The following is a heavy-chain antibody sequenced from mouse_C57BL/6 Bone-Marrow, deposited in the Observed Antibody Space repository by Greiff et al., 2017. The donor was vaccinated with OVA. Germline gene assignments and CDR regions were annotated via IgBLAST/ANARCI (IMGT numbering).Heavy chain of an antibody. CDR3: ARPHYYGSSYEGGLGH. CDR1: DSEVFPIAY. CDR2: ILPSIGRT. D-gene: IGHD1-1*01. J-gene: IGHJ2*01. V-gene: IGHV15-2*01. Sequence: QVQLQQSGSELRSPGSSVKLSCKDFDSEVFPIAYMSWVRQKPGHGFEWIGGILPSIGRTIYGEKFEDKATLDADTLSNTAYLELNSLTSEDSAIYYCARPHYYGSSYEGGLGHWGQGTTLTVSS.